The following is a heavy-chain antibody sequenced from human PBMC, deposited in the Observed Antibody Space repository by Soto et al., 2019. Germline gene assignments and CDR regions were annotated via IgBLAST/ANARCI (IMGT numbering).Heavy chain of an antibody. CDR1: GYSFTTYG. CDR2: TSSNNGKT. J-gene: IGHJ4*02. V-gene: IGHV1-18*01. CDR3: ARTSVAQSEDYFDY. D-gene: IGHD5-12*01. Sequence: QVQLMQSRTEVKRPGASVTVPCKTSGYSFTTYGISWVRQAPGQGLEWMGWTSSNNGKTKYAQKFQGRVTMTTDKSTNTVHMELRSLRSGDTAVYYCARTSVAQSEDYFDYWGQGTLVTVSS.